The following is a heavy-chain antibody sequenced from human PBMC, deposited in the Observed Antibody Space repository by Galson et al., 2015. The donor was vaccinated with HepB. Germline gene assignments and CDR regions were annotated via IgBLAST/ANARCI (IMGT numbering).Heavy chain of an antibody. CDR2: IWYDGSNK. CDR1: GFTFSSYG. D-gene: IGHD3-22*01. Sequence: SLRLSCAASGFTFSSYGMHWVRQAPGKGLEWVAVIWYDGSNKYYADSVKGRFTISRDNSKNTLYLQMNSLRAEDTAVYYCAREGYYDSSGYYFDYWGQGTLVTVSS. V-gene: IGHV3-33*01. J-gene: IGHJ4*02. CDR3: AREGYYDSSGYYFDY.